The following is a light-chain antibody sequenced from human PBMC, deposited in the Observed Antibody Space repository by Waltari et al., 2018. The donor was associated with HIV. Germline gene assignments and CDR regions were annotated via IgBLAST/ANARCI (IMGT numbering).Light chain of an antibody. CDR1: HSVTNF. CDR3: QQRSNWPS. J-gene: IGKJ2*03. Sequence: EIVLTQSPGTLSLSPGERATLSCRASHSVTNFLAWYQQQPGQAPRLLIYDASTRAAGIPARFSGSGSGTDFTLTISILEPEDFAVYYCQQRSNWPSFGQGTRLDI. CDR2: DAS. V-gene: IGKV3-11*01.